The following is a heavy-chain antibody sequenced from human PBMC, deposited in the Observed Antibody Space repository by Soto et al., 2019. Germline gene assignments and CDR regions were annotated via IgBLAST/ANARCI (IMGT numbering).Heavy chain of an antibody. Sequence: GGSLRLSCAASGFTFSSYAMHWVRQAPGKGLEWVAVISYDGSNKYYADSVKGRFTISRDNSKNTLYLQMNSLRAEDTAVYYCARGTEMATITDFDYWGQGTLVTV. CDR2: ISYDGSNK. CDR3: ARGTEMATITDFDY. D-gene: IGHD5-12*01. V-gene: IGHV3-30-3*01. CDR1: GFTFSSYA. J-gene: IGHJ4*02.